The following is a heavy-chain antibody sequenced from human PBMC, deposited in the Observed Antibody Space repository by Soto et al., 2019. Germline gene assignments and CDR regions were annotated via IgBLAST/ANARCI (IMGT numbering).Heavy chain of an antibody. Sequence: GGSLRLSCAASGFTFSNAWMNRVRQAPGQGLEWVGRIKSKTDGGTTDYAAPVKGRFTISRDDSKNTLYLQMNSLKTEDTAVYYWTTDAYVLVAFDIWGKETMDTVSS. CDR3: TTDAYVLVAFDI. D-gene: IGHD3-16*01. J-gene: IGHJ3*02. CDR2: IKSKTDGGTT. CDR1: GFTFSNAW. V-gene: IGHV3-15*07.